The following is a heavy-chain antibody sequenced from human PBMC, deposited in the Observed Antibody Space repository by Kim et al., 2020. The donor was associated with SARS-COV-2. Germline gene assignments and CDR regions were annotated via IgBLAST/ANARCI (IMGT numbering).Heavy chain of an antibody. Sequence: LKGRVTISVDTSKNQFSLKLSSVTAADTAVYYCARHASQGYCSSTSCYDYWGQGTLVTVSS. CDR3: ARHASQGYCSSTSCYDY. D-gene: IGHD2-2*01. V-gene: IGHV4-59*08. J-gene: IGHJ4*02.